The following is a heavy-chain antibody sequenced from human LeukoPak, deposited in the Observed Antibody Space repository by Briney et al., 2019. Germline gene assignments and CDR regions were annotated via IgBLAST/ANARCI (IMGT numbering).Heavy chain of an antibody. J-gene: IGHJ4*02. CDR3: ARDSSEDFYESSGYYSFDF. CDR2: ISAYNGNT. V-gene: IGHV1-18*01. D-gene: IGHD3-22*01. CDR1: GYTFTSYG. Sequence: GASVKVSCKASGYTFTSYGISWVRQAPGQGLEWMGWISAYNGNTNYAQKVQGRVTMTTDTSTSTAYMELRSLRSDDTAVFYCARDSSEDFYESSGYYSFDFWGQGTLVTVSS.